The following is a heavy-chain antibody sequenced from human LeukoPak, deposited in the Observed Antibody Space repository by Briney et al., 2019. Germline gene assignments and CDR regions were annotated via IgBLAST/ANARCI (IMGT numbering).Heavy chain of an antibody. Sequence: TSETLSLTCTVSGDSISSGDYYWIWIRQPAGKGLEWIGRISSSGSTNYNPSLKSRVTISVDTSKNQFSLKLSSVTAADTAVYFCARGPYSYDSSGAFDIWGQGTMVTVSS. CDR1: GDSISSGDYY. CDR3: ARGPYSYDSSGAFDI. D-gene: IGHD3-22*01. V-gene: IGHV4-61*02. J-gene: IGHJ3*02. CDR2: ISSSGST.